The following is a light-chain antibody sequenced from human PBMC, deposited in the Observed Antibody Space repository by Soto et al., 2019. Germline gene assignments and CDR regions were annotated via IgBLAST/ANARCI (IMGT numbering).Light chain of an antibody. J-gene: IGLJ2*01. Sequence: QSVLTQPPSVSGAPGQRVTFSCTGSDSNIGGGYSVNWYQQIPGTAPKLLVYVNTNRPSGVPDRFSGSTSGTIASLAITGLQAEDEADYYCQSYDIRLNGLTFGLGTKLTVL. V-gene: IGLV1-40*01. CDR1: DSNIGGGYS. CDR3: QSYDIRLNGLT. CDR2: VNT.